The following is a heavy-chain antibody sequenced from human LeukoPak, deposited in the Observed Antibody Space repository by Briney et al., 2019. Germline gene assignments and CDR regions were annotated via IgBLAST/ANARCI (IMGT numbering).Heavy chain of an antibody. J-gene: IGHJ4*02. CDR2: ISGSGGST. Sequence: PGGSLRLSCAASGFAFSNFAMSWVRQAPGEGLEWVSSISGSGGSTYYADSVKGRFTISRDNSKNTLYLHMNSLRAEDTAVYYCAKDLTTVTTGDYWGQGTLVTVSS. V-gene: IGHV3-23*01. CDR1: GFAFSNFA. D-gene: IGHD4-17*01. CDR3: AKDLTTVTTGDY.